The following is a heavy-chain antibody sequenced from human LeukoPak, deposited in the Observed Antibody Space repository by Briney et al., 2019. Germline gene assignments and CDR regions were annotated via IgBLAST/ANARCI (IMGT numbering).Heavy chain of an antibody. Sequence: ASETLSLTCTVSGGSISSGSYYWSWIRQPPGKGLEWIGYIYYSGSTNYNPSLKSRVTISVDTSKNQFSLKLSSVTAADTAVYYCARVGRIDSSSWYLLDYWGQGTLVTVSS. V-gene: IGHV4-61*01. CDR1: GGSISSGSYY. J-gene: IGHJ4*02. CDR2: IYYSGST. D-gene: IGHD6-13*01. CDR3: ARVGRIDSSSWYLLDY.